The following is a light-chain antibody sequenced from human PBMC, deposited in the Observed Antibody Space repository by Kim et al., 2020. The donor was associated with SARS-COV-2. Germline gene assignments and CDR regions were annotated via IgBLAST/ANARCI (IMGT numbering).Light chain of an antibody. CDR1: QVIRET. CDR2: GAS. CDR3: QQFYTYPLT. J-gene: IGKJ5*01. Sequence: AIQLTQSPSSLSASGGDRVTISCRASQVIRETLAWYQQKPGTTPKLLIFGASNLESGVPSRFSGRGSGTDFTLTITSLQPEDFATYYCQQFYTYPLTFGQGTRLEIK. V-gene: IGKV1-13*02.